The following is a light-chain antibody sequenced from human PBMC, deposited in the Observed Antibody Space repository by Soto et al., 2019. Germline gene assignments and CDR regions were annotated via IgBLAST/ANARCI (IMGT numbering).Light chain of an antibody. Sequence: QSVLTQSPSASASLGASVKLTCTLSSGHSSYAIAWHQQQPDKGPRYLMKLNSDGSHSKGDGIPDRFSGSSSGTERHLTISSLQSEDEADYYCQTWGTAIHDVEFGGGTKLTVL. J-gene: IGLJ2*01. CDR2: LNSDGSH. V-gene: IGLV4-69*01. CDR1: SGHSSYA. CDR3: QTWGTAIHDVE.